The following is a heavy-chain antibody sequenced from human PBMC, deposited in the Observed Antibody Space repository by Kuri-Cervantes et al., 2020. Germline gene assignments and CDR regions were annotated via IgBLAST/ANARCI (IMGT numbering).Heavy chain of an antibody. J-gene: IGHJ3*02. D-gene: IGHD2-15*01. Sequence: ASVKVSCKTSGFTFTIYGISWVRQAPGQGLEWMGWISAYNGNTNYAQKLQGRVTMTTDTSTSTVYMELRSLRSDDTAMYYCARTICSGGSCYDAFDIWGQGTMVTVSS. CDR3: ARTICSGGSCYDAFDI. CDR1: GFTFTIYG. V-gene: IGHV1-18*01. CDR2: ISAYNGNT.